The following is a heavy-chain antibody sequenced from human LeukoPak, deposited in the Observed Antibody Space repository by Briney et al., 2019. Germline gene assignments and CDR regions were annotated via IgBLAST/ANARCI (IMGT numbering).Heavy chain of an antibody. J-gene: IGHJ4*02. CDR3: ARRGSVGGYCSGGSCFGY. Sequence: LETLSLTCAVYGGSFSGYYWSWIRQPPGKGLEWIGEINHSGSTNYNPSLKSRVTISVDTSKNQFSLKLSSVTAADTAVYYCARRGSVGGYCSGGSCFGYWGQGTLVTVSS. CDR2: INHSGST. D-gene: IGHD2-15*01. CDR1: GGSFSGYY. V-gene: IGHV4-34*01.